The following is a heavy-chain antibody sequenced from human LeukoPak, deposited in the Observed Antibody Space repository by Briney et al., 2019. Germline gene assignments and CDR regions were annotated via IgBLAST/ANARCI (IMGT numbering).Heavy chain of an antibody. D-gene: IGHD3-22*01. CDR2: IYRGGST. J-gene: IGHJ4*02. V-gene: IGHV3-53*04. Sequence: GGSLRLSCAASGFTVSSNYMSWVRQAPGKGLEWVSVIYRGGSTYYADSEKGRFTISRHNSKNTLHLQMNSLRAEDTAMYYCARESGLLGDYWGQGTLVTVSS. CDR3: ARESGLLGDY. CDR1: GFTVSSNY.